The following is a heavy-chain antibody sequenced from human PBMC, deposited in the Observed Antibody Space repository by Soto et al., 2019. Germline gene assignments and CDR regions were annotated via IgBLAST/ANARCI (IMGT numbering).Heavy chain of an antibody. CDR2: INHSGST. V-gene: IGHV4-34*01. D-gene: IGHD6-6*01. CDR3: ARKGRIAARPGWFDP. Sequence: LSLTCAVYGGSFSGYYWSWIRQPPGKGLEWIGEINHSGSTNYNPSLKSRVTISVDTSKNQFSLKLSSVTAADTAVYYCARKGRIAARPGWFDPWGQGTLVTVSS. CDR1: GGSFSGYY. J-gene: IGHJ5*02.